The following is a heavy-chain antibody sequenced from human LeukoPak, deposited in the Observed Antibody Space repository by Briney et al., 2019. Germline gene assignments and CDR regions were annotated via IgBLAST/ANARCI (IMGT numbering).Heavy chain of an antibody. D-gene: IGHD3-22*01. CDR2: ISGGGGST. V-gene: IGHV3-23*01. J-gene: IGHJ5*01. CDR3: AKDPTTYFGSVGYGRYNWFDS. CDR1: GFTFSSYA. Sequence: PGGSLRLSCAASGFTFSSYAMSWVRQAPGKGLEWVSGISGGGGSTYYADSVKGRFTISRDNSKNTLYLQMNSLRADDTAVYYCAKDPTTYFGSVGYGRYNWFDSWGQGTLVTVSS.